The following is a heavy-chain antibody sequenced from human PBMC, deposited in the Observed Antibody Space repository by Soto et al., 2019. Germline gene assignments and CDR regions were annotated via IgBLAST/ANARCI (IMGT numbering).Heavy chain of an antibody. V-gene: IGHV4-39*01. Sequence: PSETLSLTWTVSGGSISSSSYYWGWIRQPPGKGMEWIGSIYYSGSTYYNPSLKSRVTISVDTSKNQFSLKLSSVTAADTAVYYCARGWHDSSVYYYYGMDVWGQGTTVTVSS. J-gene: IGHJ6*02. D-gene: IGHD3-22*01. CDR1: GGSISSSSYY. CDR2: IYYSGST. CDR3: ARGWHDSSVYYYYGMDV.